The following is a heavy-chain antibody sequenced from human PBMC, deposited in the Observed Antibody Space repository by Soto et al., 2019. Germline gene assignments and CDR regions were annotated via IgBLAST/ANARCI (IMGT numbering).Heavy chain of an antibody. Sequence: SETLSLTCTVSGGSISSSSYYWSWIRQPPGKGMEWIGEINHSGSTNYNPSLKSRVTISVDTSKNQLSLRLTSVTAADTAVYYCTRGLFSGSSYSGSWYYFDSWGQGTMVTVSS. V-gene: IGHV4-39*07. CDR1: GGSISSSSYY. CDR3: TRGLFSGSSYSGSWYYFDS. CDR2: INHSGST. D-gene: IGHD1-26*01. J-gene: IGHJ4*02.